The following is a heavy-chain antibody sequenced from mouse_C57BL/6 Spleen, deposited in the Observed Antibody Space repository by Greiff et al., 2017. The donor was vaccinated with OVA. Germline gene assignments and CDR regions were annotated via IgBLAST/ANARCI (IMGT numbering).Heavy chain of an antibody. CDR2: IDPSDSYT. D-gene: IGHD1-1*01. J-gene: IGHJ2*01. CDR1: GYTFTSYW. CDR3: ARKGGSSLYYFDY. V-gene: IGHV1-59*01. Sequence: QVQLQQPGAELVRPGTSVKLSCKASGYTFTSYWMHWVKQRPGQGLEWIGVIDPSDSYTNYNQKLKGKATLTVDTSSSTAYMQLSSLTSEDSAVYYCARKGGSSLYYFDYWGKGTTLTVSS.